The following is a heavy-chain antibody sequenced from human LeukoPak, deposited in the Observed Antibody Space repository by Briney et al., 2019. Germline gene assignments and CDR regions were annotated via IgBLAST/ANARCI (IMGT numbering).Heavy chain of an antibody. J-gene: IGHJ5*02. CDR2: MFYSGST. Sequence: KPSETLSLTCTVSGGSISSHFWSWIRQPPGKGLEWIGYMFYSGSTNYNPSLKSRVTISVDASKNQFSLKLTSVSAADTAVYYCASDRAPVTMIRGAPGGFDPWGQGTLVTVSS. CDR3: ASDRAPVTMIRGAPGGFDP. D-gene: IGHD3-10*01. CDR1: GGSISSHF. V-gene: IGHV4-59*11.